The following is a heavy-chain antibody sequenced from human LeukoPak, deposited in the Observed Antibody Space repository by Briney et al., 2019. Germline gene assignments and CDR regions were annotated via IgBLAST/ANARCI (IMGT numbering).Heavy chain of an antibody. CDR1: GGSISSYY. D-gene: IGHD4-17*01. V-gene: IGHV4-59*01. Sequence: LETLSLTCTVSGGSISSYYWSWIRQPPGKGLEWIGYIYYSGSTNYNPSLKSRVTISVDTSKNQFSLKLSSVTAADTAVYYCARGDGDYDYYYYYGMDVWGKGTTVTVSS. J-gene: IGHJ6*04. CDR3: ARGDGDYDYYYYYGMDV. CDR2: IYYSGST.